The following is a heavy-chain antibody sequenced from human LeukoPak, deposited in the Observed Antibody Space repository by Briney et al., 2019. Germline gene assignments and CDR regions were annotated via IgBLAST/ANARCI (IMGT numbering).Heavy chain of an antibody. V-gene: IGHV3-66*01. Sequence: HSGGSLRLSCAASGFTVTNNYMSWVRQAPGKGLEWVSIISGGGSICYADSVKGRFTISRDNSKNTVFLRMNSLRAEDTAVYYCARDLFPGYSIGYHYGYWGQGTRVTVSP. D-gene: IGHD5-12*01. CDR3: ARDLFPGYSIGYHYGY. CDR2: ISGGGSI. CDR1: GFTVTNNY. J-gene: IGHJ4*02.